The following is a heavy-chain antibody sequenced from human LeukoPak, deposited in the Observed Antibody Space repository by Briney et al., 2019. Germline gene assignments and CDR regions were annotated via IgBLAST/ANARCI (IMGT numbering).Heavy chain of an antibody. V-gene: IGHV3-48*01. J-gene: IGHJ4*02. Sequence: GGSLRLSCAATGFTFSSYSMNWVRQAPGKGLEWISYISYTGTIYYADSVKGRFTVSRDNAENSLYLQMISLRAEDTAIYYCARGSGGVGASLPYWGQGALVTVSS. CDR1: GFTFSSYS. CDR2: ISYTGTI. CDR3: ARGSGGVGASLPY. D-gene: IGHD3-16*01.